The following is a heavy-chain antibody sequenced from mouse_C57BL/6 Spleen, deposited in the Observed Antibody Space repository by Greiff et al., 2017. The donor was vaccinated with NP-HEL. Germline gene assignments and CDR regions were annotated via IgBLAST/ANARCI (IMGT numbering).Heavy chain of an antibody. J-gene: IGHJ1*03. D-gene: IGHD4-1*01. CDR3: ARSRTETYWYFDV. Sequence: QVQLKESGAELVKPGASVKISCKASGYAFSSYWMNWVKQRPGKGLEWIGQIYPGDGDTNYNGRFKGRATLTADKSSSTAYMQLSSLSSEDSAVYFCARSRTETYWYFDVWGTGTTVTVSS. V-gene: IGHV1-80*01. CDR2: IYPGDGDT. CDR1: GYAFSSYW.